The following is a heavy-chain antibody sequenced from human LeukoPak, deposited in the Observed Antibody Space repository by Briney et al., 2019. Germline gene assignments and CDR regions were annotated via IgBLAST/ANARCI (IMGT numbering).Heavy chain of an antibody. CDR2: ISGSGGST. D-gene: IGHD3-16*02. J-gene: IGHJ4*02. CDR1: GFTFSSYV. V-gene: IGHV3-23*01. Sequence: GGSLRLSCAASGFTFSSYVMSWVRQAPGKGLEWVSAISGSGGSTYYADSVKGRFTISRDNSKNTLYLQMNSLRAEDTAVYYCAKDMITFGGVIVKYFDYWGQGTLVTVSS. CDR3: AKDMITFGGVIVKYFDY.